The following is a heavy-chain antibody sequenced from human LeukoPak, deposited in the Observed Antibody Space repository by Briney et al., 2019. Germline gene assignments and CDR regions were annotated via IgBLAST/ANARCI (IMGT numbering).Heavy chain of an antibody. V-gene: IGHV1-18*01. CDR1: GYTFTTYG. CDR2: ISAYSGDT. D-gene: IGHD2-2*01. J-gene: IGHJ3*02. CDR3: ARAGYCSRTSCQKGLGGFDI. Sequence: GASVKVSCKASGYTFTTYGISWVRQAPGQGLEWMGWISAYSGDTNYAQKIQGRVTLTTDTSTSTAYMELRSLRSDDTAVYYCARAGYCSRTSCQKGLGGFDIWGQGTMVTVSS.